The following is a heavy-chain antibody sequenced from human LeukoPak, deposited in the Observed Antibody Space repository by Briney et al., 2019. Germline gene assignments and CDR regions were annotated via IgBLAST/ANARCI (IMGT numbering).Heavy chain of an antibody. Sequence: GGSLRLSCAASGFTFSDYYMSWIRQAPGKGLEWVSYISSSGSTIYYADSVKGRFSISRDNSKNTLYLQMNSLRVEDTAVYYCAGSRLSAEYFQFWGQGTLVAVSS. J-gene: IGHJ1*01. V-gene: IGHV3-11*04. CDR3: AGSRLSAEYFQF. CDR1: GFTFSDYY. CDR2: ISSSGSTI.